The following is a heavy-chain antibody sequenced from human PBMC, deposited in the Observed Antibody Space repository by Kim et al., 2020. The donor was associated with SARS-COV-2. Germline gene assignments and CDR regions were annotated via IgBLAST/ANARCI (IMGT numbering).Heavy chain of an antibody. J-gene: IGHJ4*02. CDR3: ARGLLRGGYSYGYFDY. Sequence: SETLSLTCTVSGGSISSYYWSWIRQPPGKGLEWIGYIYYSGSTNYNPSLKRRVTISVDTSKNQFSLKLSSVTAADTAVYYCARGLLRGGYSYGYFDYWGQGNLVTASS. CDR2: IYYSGST. V-gene: IGHV4-59*01. D-gene: IGHD5-18*01. CDR1: GGSISSYY.